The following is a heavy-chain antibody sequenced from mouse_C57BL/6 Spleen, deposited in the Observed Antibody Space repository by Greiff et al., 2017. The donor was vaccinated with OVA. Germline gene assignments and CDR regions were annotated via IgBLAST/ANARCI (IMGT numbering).Heavy chain of an antibody. D-gene: IGHD2-4*01. CDR1: GYSITSGYY. V-gene: IGHV3-6*01. CDR3: ARDSIYYDSSWFAY. CDR2: ISYDGSN. J-gene: IGHJ3*01. Sequence: EVKLQESGPGLVKPSQSLSLTCSVTGYSITSGYYWNWIRQFPGNKLEWMGYISYDGSNNYNPSLKNRISITRDTSKNQFFLKLNSVTTEDTATYYCARDSIYYDSSWFAYWGQGTLVTVSA.